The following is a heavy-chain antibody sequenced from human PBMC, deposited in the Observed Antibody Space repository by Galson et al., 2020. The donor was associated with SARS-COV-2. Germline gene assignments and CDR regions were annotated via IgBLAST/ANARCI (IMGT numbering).Heavy chain of an antibody. V-gene: IGHV2-70*01. CDR2: IAWDDAK. CDR3: ARITVEYSSSSEVWYYYYYGMDV. Sequence: VSGPTLVKPIQTPTLTRTFSGFSLSTSGTCVSWIRQPPGKALEWLALIAWDDAKYYRTSLKTRLTISKDTTKNQVVLTMTNMNPVDTATYYCARITVEYSSSSEVWYYYYYGMDVWGQGTTVTVSS. CDR1: GFSLSTSGTC. J-gene: IGHJ6*02. D-gene: IGHD6-6*01.